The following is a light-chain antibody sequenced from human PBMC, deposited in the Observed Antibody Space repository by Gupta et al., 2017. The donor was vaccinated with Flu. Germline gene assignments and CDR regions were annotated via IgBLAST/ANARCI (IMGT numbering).Light chain of an antibody. Sequence: EKVLTQSPAALSVSPGERATVSCRASQSVSSHLAWYQQKPGQAPSPLIYDTSTRATGIPARFSGSGSGTEFTLTISSLQSEDFAVYYCQQYNSWPFTFGPGTKVEIK. CDR1: QSVSSH. V-gene: IGKV3-15*01. J-gene: IGKJ3*01. CDR3: QQYNSWPFT. CDR2: DTS.